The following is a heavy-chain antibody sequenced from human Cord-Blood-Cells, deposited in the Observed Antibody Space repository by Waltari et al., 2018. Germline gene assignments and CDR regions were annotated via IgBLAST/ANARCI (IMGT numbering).Heavy chain of an antibody. Sequence: EVQLVESGVGLVQPGRSLRLSCAASGFTFDDYAMHWVRQAPGKGLEWVSGISWNSGSIGYADSVKGRFTISRDNAKNSLYLQMNSLRAEDTALYYCAKDPLYYYGSGSSYYFDYWGQGTLVTVSS. CDR1: GFTFDDYA. CDR3: AKDPLYYYGSGSSYYFDY. V-gene: IGHV3-9*01. D-gene: IGHD3-10*01. J-gene: IGHJ4*02. CDR2: ISWNSGSI.